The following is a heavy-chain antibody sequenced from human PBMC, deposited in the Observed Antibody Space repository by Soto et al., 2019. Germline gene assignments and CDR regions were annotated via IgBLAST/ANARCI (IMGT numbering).Heavy chain of an antibody. Sequence: QVQLQESGPGLVKPSETLSLTCTVSGGSISSYYWSWIRQPPGKGLECIGYIYYSGSTNYNPSLKSRVTISVDTSKNQFSLKLSSVTAADTAVYYCARRLTNYEILTGYWYNWFDPWGQGTLVTVSS. V-gene: IGHV4-59*08. D-gene: IGHD3-9*01. CDR3: ARRLTNYEILTGYWYNWFDP. J-gene: IGHJ5*02. CDR1: GGSISSYY. CDR2: IYYSGST.